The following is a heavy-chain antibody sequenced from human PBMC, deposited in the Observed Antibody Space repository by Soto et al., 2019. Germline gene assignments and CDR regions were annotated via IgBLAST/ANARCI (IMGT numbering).Heavy chain of an antibody. CDR3: AFGNLSYYFDF. D-gene: IGHD3-16*01. Sequence: QVQLVESGGGVVQPGRSLRLSCAASGFTFSGFGMHWVRQAPDKGLEWVAIIWYDGSDKYYADSVKGRFTISRDNSKNTLYLQMNSLRAEDTAVYHCAFGNLSYYFDFWGQGTPVTVSS. J-gene: IGHJ4*02. CDR2: IWYDGSDK. CDR1: GFTFSGFG. V-gene: IGHV3-33*01.